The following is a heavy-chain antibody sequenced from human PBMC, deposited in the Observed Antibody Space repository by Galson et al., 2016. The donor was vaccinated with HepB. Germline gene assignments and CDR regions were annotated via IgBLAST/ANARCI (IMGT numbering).Heavy chain of an antibody. D-gene: IGHD1-1*01. CDR1: GFTFSNYA. V-gene: IGHV3-30*04. CDR2: ISYNGSHK. J-gene: IGHJ4*02. Sequence: SLRLSCAASGFTFSNYAMHWVRQAPGKGLEWVAIISYNGSHKNYSDSVKGRFTISRENSKNTLYLQMNSLKTEDTAIYYCTTDRGNDWKFGLAVDWGQGTQVTVSS. CDR3: TTDRGNDWKFGLAVD.